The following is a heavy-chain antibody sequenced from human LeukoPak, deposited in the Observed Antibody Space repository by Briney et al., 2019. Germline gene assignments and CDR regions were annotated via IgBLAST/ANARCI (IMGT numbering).Heavy chain of an antibody. Sequence: GASVKVSCKASGYTFTTYYIHWVRQAPGQGLEWMGILNPSDGSTSFAQKFQDRVTVTRDTSTSTVNMELSSLRSEDTAFYYCARSNWGSRYFDLWGRGTLVTVSS. J-gene: IGHJ2*01. CDR3: ARSNWGSRYFDL. CDR2: LNPSDGST. D-gene: IGHD7-27*01. V-gene: IGHV1-46*01. CDR1: GYTFTTYY.